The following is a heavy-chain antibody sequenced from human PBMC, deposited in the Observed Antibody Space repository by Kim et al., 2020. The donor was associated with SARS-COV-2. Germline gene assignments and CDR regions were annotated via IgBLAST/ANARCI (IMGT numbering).Heavy chain of an antibody. Sequence: SETLSLTCAVYGGSFSGYYWSWIRQPPGKGLEWIGEINHSGSTNYNPSLKSRVTISVDTSKNQFSLKLSSVTAADTAVYYCARRGAAAGGYYGMDVWGQGTTVTVSS. CDR1: GGSFSGYY. CDR2: INHSGST. CDR3: ARRGAAAGGYYGMDV. J-gene: IGHJ6*02. V-gene: IGHV4-34*01. D-gene: IGHD6-13*01.